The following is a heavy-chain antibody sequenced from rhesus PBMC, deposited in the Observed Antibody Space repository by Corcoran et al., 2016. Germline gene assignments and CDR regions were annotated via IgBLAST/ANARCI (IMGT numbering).Heavy chain of an antibody. V-gene: IGHV4-73*01. CDR2: IYGNSAST. J-gene: IGHJ4*01. CDR3: AIDIARGFDY. D-gene: IGHD6-25*01. Sequence: VQLPQWGEGLVKPSETLSLTCAVYGGSISGYYYWSLLRQRPGKGLEWIGYIYGNSASTNYNPSLKNPVTISKDTSKNQFSLKLSAVTASDTAVDYCAIDIARGFDYWGQGVWVTASS. CDR1: GGSISGYYY.